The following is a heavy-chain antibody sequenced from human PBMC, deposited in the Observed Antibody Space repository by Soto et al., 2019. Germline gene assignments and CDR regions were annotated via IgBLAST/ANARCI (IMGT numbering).Heavy chain of an antibody. CDR3: ARDRIEMATITLYYYYGMDV. J-gene: IGHJ6*02. Sequence: SPTLSLTCAISGDSVSSNSAAWNWIRQSPSRGLEWLGRTYYRSKWYNDYAVSVKSRITINPDTSKNQFSLQLNSVTPEDTAVYYCARDRIEMATITLYYYYGMDVWGQGTTVTVS. V-gene: IGHV6-1*01. D-gene: IGHD5-12*01. CDR1: GDSVSSNSAA. CDR2: TYYRSKWYN.